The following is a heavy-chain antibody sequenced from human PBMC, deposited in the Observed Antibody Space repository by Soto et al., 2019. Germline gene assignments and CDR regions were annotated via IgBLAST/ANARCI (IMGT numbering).Heavy chain of an antibody. CDR3: ARGSYDSSGYGLNY. V-gene: IGHV3-33*01. CDR2: IWYDGSNK. J-gene: IGHJ4*02. D-gene: IGHD3-22*01. CDR1: GFTFSSYG. Sequence: PGGSLRLSCAASGFTFSSYGMHWVRQAPGKGLEWVAVIWYDGSNKYYADSVKGRFTISRDNSKNTLYLQMNSLRAEDTAVYYCARGSYDSSGYGLNYWGQGTLVTVSS.